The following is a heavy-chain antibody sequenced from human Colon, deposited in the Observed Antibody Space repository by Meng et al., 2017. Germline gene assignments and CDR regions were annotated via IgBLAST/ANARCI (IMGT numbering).Heavy chain of an antibody. V-gene: IGHV4-31*03. CDR2: IDHSGTT. CDR1: GDSITSGGYY. D-gene: IGHD2-15*01. Sequence: QVQVLESGPGLVKPSQTLSLTCNVSGDSITSGGYYWSWIRQHPGKGLEWIGYIDHSGTTYDNPSLKTRLTMSVDTSKNQFSLKLTSVTAADTAVYYCARVVSLVVKGNWFDSWGQGTLVTVSS. J-gene: IGHJ5*01. CDR3: ARVVSLVVKGNWFDS.